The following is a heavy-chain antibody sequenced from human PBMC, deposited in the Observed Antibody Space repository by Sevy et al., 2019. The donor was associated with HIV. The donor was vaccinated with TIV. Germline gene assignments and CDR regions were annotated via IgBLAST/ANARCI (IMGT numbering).Heavy chain of an antibody. D-gene: IGHD1-26*01. V-gene: IGHV4-59*08. CDR3: AGENAWGRGYS. CDR1: GGSITSLY. J-gene: IGHJ4*02. Sequence: SETLSLTCTVSGGSITSLYWNWIRQPPGKGLEWIANIYYNGHINYNPSLKSRVTLSLDTSKNQFSLGLSSVTAADTAMYYCAGENAWGRGYSXGQGTLVTVSS. CDR2: IYYNGHI.